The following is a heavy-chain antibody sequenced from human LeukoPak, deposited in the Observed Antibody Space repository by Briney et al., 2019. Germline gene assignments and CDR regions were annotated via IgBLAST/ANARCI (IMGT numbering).Heavy chain of an antibody. D-gene: IGHD1-26*01. V-gene: IGHV3-20*01. CDR3: ASVSGSYWAYYFDY. J-gene: IGHJ4*02. CDR1: GFTFDDYG. CDR2: INWNGGST. Sequence: GGSLRLSCAASGFTFDDYGMSWVRQAPGKGLEWVSGINWNGGSTGYADSVKGRFTISRDNAKNSLYLQMNSLRAEDTALYHCASVSGSYWAYYFDYWGQGTLVTVSS.